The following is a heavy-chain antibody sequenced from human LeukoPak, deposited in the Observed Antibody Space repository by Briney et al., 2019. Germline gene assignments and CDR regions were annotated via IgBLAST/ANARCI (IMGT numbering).Heavy chain of an antibody. CDR3: ARDEGSGWSGPSYFDY. V-gene: IGHV1-2*02. CDR1: GYTFTGYY. Sequence: ASVKVSCKASGYTFTGYYMHWVRQAPGQGLEWMGWINPNSGGTNYAQKFQGRVTMTRDTSTSTVYMELSSLRSEDTAVYYCARDEGSGWSGPSYFDYWGQGTLVTVSS. D-gene: IGHD6-19*01. CDR2: INPNSGGT. J-gene: IGHJ4*02.